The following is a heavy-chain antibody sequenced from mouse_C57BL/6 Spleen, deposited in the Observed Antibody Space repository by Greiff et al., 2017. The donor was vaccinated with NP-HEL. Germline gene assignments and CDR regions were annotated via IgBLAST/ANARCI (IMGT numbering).Heavy chain of an antibody. J-gene: IGHJ3*01. Sequence: EVQLQQSGAELVRPGASVKLSCTASGFNIKDDYMHWVKQRPEQGLEWIGWIDPENGDTEYASKFQGKATITADTSSNTAYLQLSSLTSEDTAVYYCTTYDDDRLAYWGQGTLVTVAA. CDR3: TTYDDDRLAY. CDR2: IDPENGDT. V-gene: IGHV14-4*01. CDR1: GFNIKDDY. D-gene: IGHD2-4*01.